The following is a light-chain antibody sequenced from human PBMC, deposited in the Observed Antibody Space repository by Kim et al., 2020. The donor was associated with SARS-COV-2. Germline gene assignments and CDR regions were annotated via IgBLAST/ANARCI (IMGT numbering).Light chain of an antibody. CDR3: QAWDSNTGV. J-gene: IGLJ3*02. Sequence: SYELTQPPSVSVSPGQIASITCSGDKLGYKYVCWYQQKPGQSPILVIYQDNKRPSGIPERFSGSNSGNTATLTISGTQAMDEADYYCQAWDSNTGVFGGGTKLTVL. V-gene: IGLV3-1*01. CDR2: QDN. CDR1: KLGYKY.